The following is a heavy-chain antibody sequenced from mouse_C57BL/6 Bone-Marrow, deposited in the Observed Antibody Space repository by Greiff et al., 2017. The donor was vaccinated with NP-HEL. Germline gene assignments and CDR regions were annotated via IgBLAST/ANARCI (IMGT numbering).Heavy chain of an antibody. D-gene: IGHD4-1*01. Sequence: QVHVKQSGAELVKPGASVKISCKASGYAFSSYWMNWVKQRPGKGLEWIGQIYPGDGDTNYNGKFKGKATLTADKSSSTAYMQLSSLTSEDSAVYFCARWTGTGFAYWGQGTLVTVSA. CDR2: IYPGDGDT. CDR1: GYAFSSYW. V-gene: IGHV1-80*01. CDR3: ARWTGTGFAY. J-gene: IGHJ3*01.